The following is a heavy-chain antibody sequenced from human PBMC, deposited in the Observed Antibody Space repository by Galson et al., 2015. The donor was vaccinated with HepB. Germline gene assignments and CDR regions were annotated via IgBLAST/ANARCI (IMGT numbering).Heavy chain of an antibody. D-gene: IGHD3-10*01. CDR2: VDPEDGDT. CDR1: GYTFIDFY. V-gene: IGHV1-69-2*01. J-gene: IGHJ3*02. CDR3: ALITRGTFDI. Sequence: VKVSCKVFGYTFIDFYMHWVQQAPGKGLEWMGLVDPEDGDTLYAEQFQGRVTITADTSSDTAYMELSSLRSEDTAVYYCALITRGTFDIWGQGTFVTVSS.